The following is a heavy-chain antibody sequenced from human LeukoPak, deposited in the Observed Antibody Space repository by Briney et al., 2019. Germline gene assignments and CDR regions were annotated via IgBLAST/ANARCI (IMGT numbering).Heavy chain of an antibody. V-gene: IGHV4-34*01. CDR3: AGSRELGYYFDY. Sequence: PSETLSLTCAVYGGSFSGYYWSWVRQPPGKGLEWVGSIYYSGSTYYAPSLNSRVNISVDTSNNQFSLKLSSVTAADTAVYYCAGSRELGYYFDYWGQGTLVTVSS. CDR2: IYYSGST. J-gene: IGHJ4*02. CDR1: GGSFSGYY. D-gene: IGHD1-26*01.